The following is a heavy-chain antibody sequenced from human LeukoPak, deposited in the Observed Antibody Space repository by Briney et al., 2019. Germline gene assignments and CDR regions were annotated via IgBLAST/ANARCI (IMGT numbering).Heavy chain of an antibody. CDR2: VATGGTGP. CDR3: ARGSSTHGEYYFDY. J-gene: IGHJ4*02. V-gene: IGHV3-74*01. CDR1: GFTFSGYW. D-gene: IGHD2-2*01. Sequence: GGSLRLSCAASGFTFSGYWMHWVRQAPGKGLVWVSRVATGGTGPSYADSVKGRFTISRDNAKNSLYLQMNSLRAEDTAVYYCARGSSTHGEYYFDYWGQGTLVTVSS.